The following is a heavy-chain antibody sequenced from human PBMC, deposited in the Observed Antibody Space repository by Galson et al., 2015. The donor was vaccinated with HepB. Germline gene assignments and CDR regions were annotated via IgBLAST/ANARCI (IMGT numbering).Heavy chain of an antibody. D-gene: IGHD1-14*01. Sequence: SVKVSCKASHYTFSKFAINWVRQAPGQGLEWLGWISAHNDDTNSANKFQGRVTMTTDKSTKTVYMELRSLRSDDTAVYFCATGIERRTSEVEYWGQGTLVIVSS. CDR2: ISAHNDDT. V-gene: IGHV1-18*01. CDR3: ATGIERRTSEVEY. CDR1: HYTFSKFA. J-gene: IGHJ4*02.